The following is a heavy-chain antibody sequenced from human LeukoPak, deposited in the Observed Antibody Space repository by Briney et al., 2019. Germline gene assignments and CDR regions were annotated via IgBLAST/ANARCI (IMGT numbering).Heavy chain of an antibody. Sequence: ASVKVSCKASGYRFTGYFIHWVRQAPGQGLEWMGWINPNSGGTKSAQKFQGRVTITRDTSTSTIYMDLSTLTSDDTALYYCARDQMSSSGRGIRFDWLDPWGQGTLVTVSS. CDR1: GYRFTGYF. CDR3: ARDQMSSSGRGIRFDWLDP. J-gene: IGHJ5*02. V-gene: IGHV1-2*02. CDR2: INPNSGGT. D-gene: IGHD3-10*01.